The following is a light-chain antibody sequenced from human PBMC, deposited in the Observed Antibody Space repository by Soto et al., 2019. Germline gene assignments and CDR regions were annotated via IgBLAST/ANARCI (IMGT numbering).Light chain of an antibody. CDR2: EGN. Sequence: QSVLTQPASVSGSPGQSITFSCTVASSDVGSYNLVSWYQQHPGKAPKFMIYEGNKRPSGVSNRFSGSQSGNTASLTISGLQAEDEADYYCFSYAGSTTSYVFGTGTKSPS. V-gene: IGLV2-23*01. CDR3: FSYAGSTTSYV. J-gene: IGLJ1*01. CDR1: SSDVGSYNL.